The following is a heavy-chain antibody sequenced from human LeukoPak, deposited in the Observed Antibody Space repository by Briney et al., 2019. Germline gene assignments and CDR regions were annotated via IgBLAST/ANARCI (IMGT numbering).Heavy chain of an antibody. CDR3: AKDWAIWFGELFFDY. D-gene: IGHD3-10*01. CDR2: ISGSGGST. J-gene: IGHJ4*02. Sequence: GGSLRLSCAASGFTFSSYGMSWVRQAPGKGLEWVSAISGSGGSTYYADSVKGRFTISRDNSKNTLYLQMNSLRAEDTAVYYCAKDWAIWFGELFFDYWGQGTLVTVSS. CDR1: GFTFSSYG. V-gene: IGHV3-23*01.